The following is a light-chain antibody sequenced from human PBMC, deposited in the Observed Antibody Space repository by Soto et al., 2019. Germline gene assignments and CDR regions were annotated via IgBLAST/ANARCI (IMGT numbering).Light chain of an antibody. Sequence: ELVSTQSPSTLSVYKGERATLSCRASQSFSSNLAWYQQKPGQTPRLLIYDTSIRAAGVPARFSGSRSGAEFTLTISSLQSEDFAVYYCQHYVTWPLTFCGGTKVDI. CDR3: QHYVTWPLT. V-gene: IGKV3-15*01. J-gene: IGKJ4*01. CDR1: QSFSSN. CDR2: DTS.